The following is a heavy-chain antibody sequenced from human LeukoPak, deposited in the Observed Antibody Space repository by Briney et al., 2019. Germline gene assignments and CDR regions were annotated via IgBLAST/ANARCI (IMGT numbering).Heavy chain of an antibody. J-gene: IGHJ4*02. V-gene: IGHV4-4*07. Sequence: SETLSLTRTVSGGSISRYYWSWIRQPAGKRLEWIGRIYTSGSTNYNPSLKSRVSMSVDTSKNQFSLKLSSVTAEDTAIYYCARDSDSYGPDFDYWGQGTLVTVSS. CDR1: GGSISRYY. CDR3: ARDSDSYGPDFDY. D-gene: IGHD5-18*01. CDR2: IYTSGST.